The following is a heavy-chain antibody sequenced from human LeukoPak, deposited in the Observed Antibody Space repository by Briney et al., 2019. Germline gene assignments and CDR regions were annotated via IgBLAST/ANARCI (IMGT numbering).Heavy chain of an antibody. CDR3: ARQTGSGLFILP. Sequence: SETLSLTCTVSGVSISSSNSYWGWIRQPPGKGLEWIGSIYYSGNTYHNASLRSQVSISIDTSKNQFSLRLTSVTAADTAVYYCARQTGSGLFILPGGQGTLVTVSS. CDR1: GVSISSSNSY. V-gene: IGHV4-39*01. CDR2: IYYSGNT. J-gene: IGHJ4*02. D-gene: IGHD3/OR15-3a*01.